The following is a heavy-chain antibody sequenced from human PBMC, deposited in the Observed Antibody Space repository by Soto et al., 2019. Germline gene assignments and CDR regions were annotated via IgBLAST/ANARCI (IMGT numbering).Heavy chain of an antibody. Sequence: QVQLVESGGGVVQPGRSLRLSCAASGFSFSTYGMHWVRQAPGMGLDWVAVIWYDGSNKYYGASVKGRFTISRDNSKNTLYLQMSSLRAEDKAVYYCARAVGPFDFWGQGTLVTVSS. CDR1: GFSFSTYG. V-gene: IGHV3-33*01. CDR2: IWYDGSNK. CDR3: ARAVGPFDF. J-gene: IGHJ3*01.